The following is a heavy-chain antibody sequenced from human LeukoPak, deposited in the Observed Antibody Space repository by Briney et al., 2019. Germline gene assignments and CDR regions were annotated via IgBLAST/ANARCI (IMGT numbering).Heavy chain of an antibody. CDR1: GYTFTDYY. J-gene: IGHJ4*02. V-gene: IGHV1-2*02. CDR3: ARVNWMNDC. Sequence: ASVKVSCKASGYTFTDYYMHWVRQAPGQGLEWMGWINPTSGGTNYAQKFHGRLTLTRDTSITTAYMELSRLRSDDTAVYYCARVNWMNDCWGQGTLVTVSS. D-gene: IGHD2-2*03. CDR2: INPTSGGT.